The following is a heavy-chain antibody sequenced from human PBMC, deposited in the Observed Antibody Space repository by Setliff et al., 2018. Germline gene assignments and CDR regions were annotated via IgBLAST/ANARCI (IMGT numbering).Heavy chain of an antibody. CDR3: VRPLHIMGTSTAYAFDI. CDR2: INQVGNAR. J-gene: IGHJ3*02. Sequence: PGGSLRLSCAASGFTFSSLWMSWVRQAPGRGLEWVANINQVGNARYYVDSVKGRFTISRDNAKNSLFLQAKGLRAEDTAVYYCVRPLHIMGTSTAYAFDIWGQGTMVTVSS. V-gene: IGHV3-7*03. D-gene: IGHD1-26*01. CDR1: GFTFSSLW.